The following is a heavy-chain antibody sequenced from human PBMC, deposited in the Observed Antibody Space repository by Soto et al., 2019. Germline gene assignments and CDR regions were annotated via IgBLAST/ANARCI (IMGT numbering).Heavy chain of an antibody. CDR3: ARSYYYGSGSYYNVVPYFDY. V-gene: IGHV4-39*01. J-gene: IGHJ4*02. Sequence: SETLSLTCTVSGGSISSSSYYWGWIRQPPGKGLEWIGSIYYSGSTYYNPSLKSRVTISVDTSKNQFSLKLSSVTAADTAVYYCARSYYYGSGSYYNVVPYFDYWGQGTLVTVSS. CDR2: IYYSGST. D-gene: IGHD3-10*01. CDR1: GGSISSSSYY.